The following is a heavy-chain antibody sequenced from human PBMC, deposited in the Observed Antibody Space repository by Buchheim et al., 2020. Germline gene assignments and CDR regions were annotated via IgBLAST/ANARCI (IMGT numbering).Heavy chain of an antibody. J-gene: IGHJ4*02. CDR3: ARDRGYYDSSGYFLFDY. D-gene: IGHD3-22*01. CDR2: IYTSGST. CDR1: GGSISSGSYY. V-gene: IGHV4-61*02. Sequence: QVQLQESGPGLVKPSQTLSLTCTVSGGSISSGSYYWSWIRQPAGKGLEWIGRIYTSGSTNYNPSLKSRVTISVDTSKNQFSLKLSSVTAADTAVYYCARDRGYYDSSGYFLFDYWGQGTL.